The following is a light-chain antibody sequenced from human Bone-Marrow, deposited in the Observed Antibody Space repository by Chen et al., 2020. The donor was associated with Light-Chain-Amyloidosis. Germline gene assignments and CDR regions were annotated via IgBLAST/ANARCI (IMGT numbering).Light chain of an antibody. J-gene: IGLJ2*01. CDR2: RDT. Sequence: SYELTQPPSVSVSPGQTARITCSGDDLPTKYAYWYQQKPGQAPVLVIPRDTDRPSRISERFSGSSSGTTSTLTISGVQAETVADYHCQSADSSGTYEVIFGGGTQLTVL. V-gene: IGLV3-25*03. CDR1: DLPTKY. CDR3: QSADSSGTYEVI.